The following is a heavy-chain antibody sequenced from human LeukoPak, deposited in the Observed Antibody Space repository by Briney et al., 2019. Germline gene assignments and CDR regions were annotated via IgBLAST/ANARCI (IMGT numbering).Heavy chain of an antibody. J-gene: IGHJ4*02. CDR2: IYHSGST. V-gene: IGHV4-4*02. D-gene: IGHD6-19*01. Sequence: PSGTLSLTCAVSGGSISSSNWWSWVRQPPGKGLEWIGEIYHSGSTNYNPSLKSRVTISVDKSKNQFSLKLSSVTAADTAVYYCARADSEWLIEWGFDYWGQGTQVTVSS. CDR1: GGSISSSNW. CDR3: ARADSEWLIEWGFDY.